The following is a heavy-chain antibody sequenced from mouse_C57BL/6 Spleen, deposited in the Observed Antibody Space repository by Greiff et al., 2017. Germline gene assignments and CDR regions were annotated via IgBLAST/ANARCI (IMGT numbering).Heavy chain of an antibody. D-gene: IGHD2-5*01. V-gene: IGHV5-6*01. CDR3: ARHSYSKYDLFAY. CDR2: ISSGGSYT. CDR1: GFTFSSYG. Sequence: DVHLVESGGDLVKPGGSLKLSCAASGFTFSSYGMSWVRQTPDKRLEWVATISSGGSYTYYPDSVKGRFTISRDNAKTTLSLQMSSLKSEDTAMYYCARHSYSKYDLFAYWGQGTLVTVSA. J-gene: IGHJ3*01.